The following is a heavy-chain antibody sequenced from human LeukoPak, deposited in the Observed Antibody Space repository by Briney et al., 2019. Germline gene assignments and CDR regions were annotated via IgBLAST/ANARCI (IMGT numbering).Heavy chain of an antibody. J-gene: IGHJ4*02. CDR2: IGGSGETT. CDR3: AKGNHRIAAAGSYFDY. CDR1: GFTFSTYG. V-gene: IGHV3-23*01. Sequence: QPGGSLRLSCAASGFTFSTYGMSWVRQAPGKGLEWVAIIGGSGETTIYGDSVKGRLTISRDNSKNTVYLQMNSLRVEDTAVYYCAKGNHRIAAAGSYFDYWGQGTLVTVSS. D-gene: IGHD6-13*01.